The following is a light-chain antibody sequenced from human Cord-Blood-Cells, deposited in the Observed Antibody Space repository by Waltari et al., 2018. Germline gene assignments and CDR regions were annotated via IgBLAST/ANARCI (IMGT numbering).Light chain of an antibody. CDR2: DAS. CDR1: QSISSC. J-gene: IGKJ1*01. Sequence: DIQMNPSPSPLAASVGDRVPITCRASQSISSCLAWYQQKPGKAPKLLIYDASSLESGVPSRFSGSGSGTEFTLTISSLQPDDFATYYCQQYNSYPWTFGQGTKVEIK. V-gene: IGKV1-5*01. CDR3: QQYNSYPWT.